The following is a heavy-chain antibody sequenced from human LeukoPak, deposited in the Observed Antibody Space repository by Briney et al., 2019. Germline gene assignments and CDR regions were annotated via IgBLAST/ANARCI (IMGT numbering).Heavy chain of an antibody. CDR2: IYPGDSDT. J-gene: IGHJ4*02. Sequence: GESLKISCKGSGYGFTSYWIGWVRQMPGKGLEWMGIIYPGDSDTRYSPSFQGQVTISADKSISTAYLQWSSLKASDTAMYYCARQDYYGSGSYTVDYWGQGTLVTVSS. V-gene: IGHV5-51*01. CDR1: GYGFTSYW. D-gene: IGHD3-10*01. CDR3: ARQDYYGSGSYTVDY.